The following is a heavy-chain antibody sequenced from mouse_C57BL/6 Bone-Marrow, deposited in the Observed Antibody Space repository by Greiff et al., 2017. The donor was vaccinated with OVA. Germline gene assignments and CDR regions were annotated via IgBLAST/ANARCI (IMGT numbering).Heavy chain of an antibody. J-gene: IGHJ4*01. CDR1: GFSLTSYA. Sequence: VQLVESGPGLVQPSQCLSISCTDSGFSLTSYAVHWVRQSPGKGLEWLGVIWSGGSTDYNAAFISRLSISKDNAKSQVFSKMKSLRADDTAIYYYARDTDYGSSPYYYAMDYWGQGTSITVSS. CDR2: IWSGGST. V-gene: IGHV2-2*01. CDR3: ARDTDYGSSPYYYAMDY. D-gene: IGHD1-1*01.